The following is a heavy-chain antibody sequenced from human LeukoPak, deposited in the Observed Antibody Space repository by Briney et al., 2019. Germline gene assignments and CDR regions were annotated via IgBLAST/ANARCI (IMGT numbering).Heavy chain of an antibody. CDR1: GFTFSSYA. Sequence: QTGGSLRLSCAASGFTFSSYAMHWVRQAPGKGLEWVAVISYDGSNKYYADSVKGRFTISRDSSKNTLYLQMNSLRAEDTAVYYCATINTVQFDYWGQGTLVTVSS. CDR2: ISYDGSNK. CDR3: ATINTVQFDY. V-gene: IGHV3-30*01. J-gene: IGHJ4*02. D-gene: IGHD4-17*01.